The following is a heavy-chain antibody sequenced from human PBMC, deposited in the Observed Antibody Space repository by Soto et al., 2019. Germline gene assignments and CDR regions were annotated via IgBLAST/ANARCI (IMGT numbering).Heavy chain of an antibody. CDR3: AKEYGSTWVDH. Sequence: GGSLRLSCAASGFTFSTYGMHWVRQAPGKGLEWVAAMSYDGTKEYYVDSVKGRFTISRDNSRNTLFLQLNSLRAEDTAVYYCAKEYGSTWVDHWGQGTLVTVSS. CDR2: MSYDGTKE. V-gene: IGHV3-30*18. D-gene: IGHD6-13*01. J-gene: IGHJ4*02. CDR1: GFTFSTYG.